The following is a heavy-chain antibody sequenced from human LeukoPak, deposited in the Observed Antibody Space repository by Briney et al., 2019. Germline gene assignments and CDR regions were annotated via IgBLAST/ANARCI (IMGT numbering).Heavy chain of an antibody. J-gene: IGHJ4*02. CDR2: IHTSGST. CDR1: GGSISSYY. CDR3: ARGLVATKRFDY. Sequence: SETLSLTCTVSGGSISSYYWNWIRQPAGKGLEWIGRIHTSGSTNYNPSLKSRVTMSIDTSKNQFSLKLSSVTAADTAVYYCARGLVATKRFDYWGQGTLVTVSS. D-gene: IGHD5-12*01. V-gene: IGHV4-4*07.